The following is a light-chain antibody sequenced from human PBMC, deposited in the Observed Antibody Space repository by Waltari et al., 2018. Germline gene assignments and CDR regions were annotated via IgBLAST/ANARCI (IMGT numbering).Light chain of an antibody. V-gene: IGLV3-25*03. J-gene: IGLJ2*01. Sequence: YELTQPPSVSVSPGQTARITCNGDALQTKKSYWYQQKPGQAPVLVIYKDIERPSGIPERFSGSSSGTAVTLTISGVQAEDEADYYCQSADSSGTYVIFGGGTKLTVL. CDR3: QSADSSGTYVI. CDR1: ALQTKK. CDR2: KDI.